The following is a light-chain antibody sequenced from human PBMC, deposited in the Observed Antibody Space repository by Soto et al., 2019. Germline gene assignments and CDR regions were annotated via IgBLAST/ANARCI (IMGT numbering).Light chain of an antibody. CDR2: GAS. V-gene: IGKV3-20*01. J-gene: IGKJ5*01. CDR1: QSVSSSY. CDR3: QYYGSSIT. Sequence: EIVLTQSPGTLSLSPGARATLSCRASQSVSSSYLHWYQQKRGQAPRLFIYGASSRATGIPDRFSGSGSGTDFILTISRLEPEDFAVYYCQYYGSSITFGPGTRLEIK.